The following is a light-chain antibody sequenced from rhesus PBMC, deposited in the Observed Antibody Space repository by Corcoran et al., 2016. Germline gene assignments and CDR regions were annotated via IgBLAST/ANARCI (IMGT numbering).Light chain of an antibody. V-gene: IGKV1-22*01. Sequence: DIQMTQSPSSLSASVGDTVTITCRASQSISSWLDWYPQKPGKAPKPLIYKASSCQSGVPSRFSGSGSGTDVTLTIRSRQPEDFATYCGLQYSSGPPLTFGGGTKVEIK. CDR2: KAS. J-gene: IGKJ4*01. CDR3: LQYSSGPPLT. CDR1: QSISSW.